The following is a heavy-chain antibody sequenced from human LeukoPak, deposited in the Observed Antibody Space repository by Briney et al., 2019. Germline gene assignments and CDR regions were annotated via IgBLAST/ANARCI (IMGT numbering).Heavy chain of an antibody. CDR2: IYTSGST. CDR3: ASRRYSDLVY. Sequence: SETLSLTCTVSGGSINSYYWSWIRQPAGKGLEWIGRIYTSGSTNYNPSLKSRVTISVDKSKNQFSLKLSSVTAADTAVYYCASRRYSDLVYWGQGTLVTVSS. V-gene: IGHV4-4*07. D-gene: IGHD2-15*01. CDR1: GGSINSYY. J-gene: IGHJ4*02.